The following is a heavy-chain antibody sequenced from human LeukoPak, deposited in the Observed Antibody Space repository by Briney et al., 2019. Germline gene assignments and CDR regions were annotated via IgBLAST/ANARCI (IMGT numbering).Heavy chain of an antibody. V-gene: IGHV3-33*01. CDR3: ARDYYDILTGYYYYYGMDV. CDR2: IWYDGSNK. D-gene: IGHD3-9*01. J-gene: IGHJ6*02. Sequence: GGSLRLSCAASGFTFSSYGMRWVRQAPGKGLEWVAVIWYDGSNKYYADSVKGRFTISRDNSKNTLYLQMNSLRAEDTAVYYYARDYYDILTGYYYYYGMDVWGQGTTVTVSS. CDR1: GFTFSSYG.